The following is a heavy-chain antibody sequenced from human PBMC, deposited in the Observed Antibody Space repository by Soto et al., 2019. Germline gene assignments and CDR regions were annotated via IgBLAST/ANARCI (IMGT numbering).Heavy chain of an antibody. CDR1: GFTFSSYA. J-gene: IGHJ4*02. Sequence: QVQLVESGGGVVQPGRSLRLSCAASGFTFSSYAMHWVRQAPGKGLEWVAVISYDGSNKYYADSVKGRFTISRDNSKNTLYLQMNSLRAEDTAVYYCARDADCRGGSCYLSYFDYWGQRTLVTVSS. D-gene: IGHD2-15*01. CDR3: ARDADCRGGSCYLSYFDY. CDR2: ISYDGSNK. V-gene: IGHV3-30-3*01.